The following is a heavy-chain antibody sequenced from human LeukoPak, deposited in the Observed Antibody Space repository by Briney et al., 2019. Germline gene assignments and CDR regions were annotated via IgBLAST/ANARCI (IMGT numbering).Heavy chain of an antibody. Sequence: GASVKVSCKASGGTFSSYAISWVRQAPGQGLEGMGGIIPIFGTANYAQKFQGRVTITADESTSTAYMALSSLRSEDTAVYYCARDPPGEAWELLPLTFDYWGQGTLVTVSS. CDR2: IIPIFGTA. V-gene: IGHV1-69*01. CDR1: GGTFSSYA. J-gene: IGHJ4*02. D-gene: IGHD1-26*01. CDR3: ARDPPGEAWELLPLTFDY.